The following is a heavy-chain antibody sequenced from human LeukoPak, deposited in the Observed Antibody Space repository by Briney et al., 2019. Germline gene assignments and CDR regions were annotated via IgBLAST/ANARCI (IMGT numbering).Heavy chain of an antibody. V-gene: IGHV4-59*12. Sequence: SETLSLTCTVSGGSISSYYWSWIRQPPGKGLEWIGYIYYSGSTNYNPSLKSRVTMSVDTSKNQFSLKLSSVTAADTAVYYCARVAATFSDAFDIWGQGTMVTVSS. J-gene: IGHJ3*02. CDR3: ARVAATFSDAFDI. CDR2: IYYSGST. CDR1: GGSISSYY. D-gene: IGHD2-15*01.